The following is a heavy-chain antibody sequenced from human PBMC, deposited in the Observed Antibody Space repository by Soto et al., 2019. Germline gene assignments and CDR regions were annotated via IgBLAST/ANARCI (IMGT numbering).Heavy chain of an antibody. Sequence: ASVKVSCKASGDTFSSYAISWVRQAPGQGLEWMGGIIPIFGTANYAQKFKGRVTITADKSTSTAYMELISLRSEDTAMYYCARGWYYYDSSGYAFDYWGQGAQVTVSS. CDR1: GDTFSSYA. D-gene: IGHD3-22*01. CDR3: ARGWYYYDSSGYAFDY. CDR2: IIPIFGTA. V-gene: IGHV1-69*06. J-gene: IGHJ4*02.